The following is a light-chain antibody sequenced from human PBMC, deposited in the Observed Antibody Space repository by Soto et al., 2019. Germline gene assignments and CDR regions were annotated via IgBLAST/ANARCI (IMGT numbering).Light chain of an antibody. CDR3: AAWDDSLNGA. J-gene: IGLJ1*01. CDR1: SSDVDGRYNY. CDR2: DNN. Sequence: SALTPPRSVSGSPGQSVTISCTGTSSDVDGRYNYVTWYQQLPGTAPKLMIYDNNKRPSGVPDRFSGSKSGTSASLAISGLQSEDEADYYCAAWDDSLNGAFGTGTKVTVL. V-gene: IGLV2-11*01.